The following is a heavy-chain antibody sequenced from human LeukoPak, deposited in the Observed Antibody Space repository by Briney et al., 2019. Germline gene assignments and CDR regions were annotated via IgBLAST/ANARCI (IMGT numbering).Heavy chain of an antibody. CDR2: INPNSGGT. CDR1: GYTFTGYY. CDR3: ARVVVGATYYGMDV. J-gene: IGHJ6*02. Sequence: GASVKVSCKASGYTFTGYYMHWVRQAPGQGLEWMGWINPNSGGTNYAQKFQGRVTMTRDTSISTAYMELSRLRSDDTAVYYCARVVVGATYYGMDVWGQGTTVTVSS. D-gene: IGHD1-26*01. V-gene: IGHV1-2*02.